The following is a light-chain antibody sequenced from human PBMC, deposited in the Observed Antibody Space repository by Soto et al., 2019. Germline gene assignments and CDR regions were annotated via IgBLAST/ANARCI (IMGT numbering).Light chain of an antibody. CDR3: QQRSDWPT. CDR1: QSVSTY. Sequence: EIVLTQSPATLSLSPGERATLSCRASQSVSTYLAWYQQKPDQAPRLLIYDASNRAAGIPARFSGGGSGTDXXLTITSLXPEDFAVYYCQQRSDWPTFGGGTKVEIK. J-gene: IGKJ4*01. V-gene: IGKV3-11*01. CDR2: DAS.